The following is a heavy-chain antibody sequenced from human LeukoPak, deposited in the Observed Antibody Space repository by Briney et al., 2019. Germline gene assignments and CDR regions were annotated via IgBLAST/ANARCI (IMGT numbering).Heavy chain of an antibody. D-gene: IGHD3-22*01. V-gene: IGHV3-20*04. CDR3: ARDRYYYDSSGYYYTDFDY. CDR1: GFTFDDYG. Sequence: GGSLRLSCAASGFTFDDYGMSWVRQAPGKGLEWVSGVNWNGGSTGYADSVKGRFTISRDNAKSSLYLQMNSLRAEDTAVYYCARDRYYYDSSGYYYTDFDYWGQGTLVTVSS. CDR2: VNWNGGST. J-gene: IGHJ4*02.